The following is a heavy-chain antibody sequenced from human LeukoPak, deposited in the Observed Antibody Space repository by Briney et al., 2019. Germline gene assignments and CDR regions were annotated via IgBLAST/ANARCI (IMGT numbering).Heavy chain of an antibody. Sequence: GGSLRLSCAASGFTFSSYSMNWVRQALGKGLEWVSSISSTSIYKYYADSVKGRFTISRDNAKDSLFLQMNSLRAEDTAIYYCARDPRIYCTNGICRDDYFDNWGQGTLVTVSS. CDR1: GFTFSSYS. V-gene: IGHV3-21*01. J-gene: IGHJ4*02. CDR3: ARDPRIYCTNGICRDDYFDN. CDR2: ISSTSIYK. D-gene: IGHD2-8*01.